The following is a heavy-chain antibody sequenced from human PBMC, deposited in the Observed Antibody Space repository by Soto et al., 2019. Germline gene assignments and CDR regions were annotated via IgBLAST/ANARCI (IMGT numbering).Heavy chain of an antibody. J-gene: IGHJ3*02. Sequence: PGGSLRLSCAASGFTFGGYAMSWVRQAPGKGLEWVSAISGSGGSTYYADSVKGRFTISRDNSKNTLYLQMNSLRAEDTAVYYCAKDSNICCGSYYDFWSGYYGPNAFDIWGQGTMVTVSS. CDR2: ISGSGGST. V-gene: IGHV3-23*01. CDR3: AKDSNICCGSYYDFWSGYYGPNAFDI. CDR1: GFTFGGYA. D-gene: IGHD3-3*01.